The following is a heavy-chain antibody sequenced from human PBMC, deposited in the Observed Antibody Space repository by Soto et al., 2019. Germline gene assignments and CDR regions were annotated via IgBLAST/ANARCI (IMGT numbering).Heavy chain of an antibody. Sequence: SETLSLTCAVSSGSISSSNWWSWVRQPPGKGLEWIGEIYHSGSTNYNPSLKSRVTISVDKSKNQFSLKLSSVTAADTAVYYCARIEVAAAGPEIYWFDPWGQGTLVTVS. D-gene: IGHD6-13*01. CDR2: IYHSGST. CDR1: SGSISSSNW. J-gene: IGHJ5*02. V-gene: IGHV4-4*02. CDR3: ARIEVAAAGPEIYWFDP.